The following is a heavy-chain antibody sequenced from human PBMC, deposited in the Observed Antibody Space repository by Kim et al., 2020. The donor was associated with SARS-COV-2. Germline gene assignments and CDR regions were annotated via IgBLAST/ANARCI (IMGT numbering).Heavy chain of an antibody. J-gene: IGHJ2*01. CDR3: ARSLPGEIRYFDL. CDR2: IYPGDSDT. V-gene: IGHV5-51*01. CDR1: GYRFTNYW. D-gene: IGHD7-27*01. Sequence: GESLKISCKGSGYRFTNYWIGWVRQMPGKGLEWMGIIYPGDSDTRYSPSFQGQVTISADKSISTAYLQWSSLKASDTAMYYCARSLPGEIRYFDLWGRGTLVTVSS.